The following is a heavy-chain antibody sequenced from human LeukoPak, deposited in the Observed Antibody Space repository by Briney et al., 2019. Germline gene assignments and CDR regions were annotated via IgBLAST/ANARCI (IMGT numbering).Heavy chain of an antibody. CDR2: IRYDGSNK. Sequence: GGSLTLSCGASGFTVSSNSMHWVRQAPGKGLEWVAFIRYDGSNKYYADSVKGRFTISRDNSKNTLYLQMNSLRAEDTALYYCAKDAYDILTGFMDVWGKGTTVTISS. D-gene: IGHD3-9*01. V-gene: IGHV3-30*02. CDR3: AKDAYDILTGFMDV. J-gene: IGHJ6*03. CDR1: GFTVSSNS.